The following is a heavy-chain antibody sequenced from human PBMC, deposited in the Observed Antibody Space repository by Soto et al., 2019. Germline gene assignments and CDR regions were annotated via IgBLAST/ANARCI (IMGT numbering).Heavy chain of an antibody. D-gene: IGHD3-3*01. CDR2: IIPIFGTA. J-gene: IGHJ4*02. Sequence: ASVKVSCKPSGGTFSSYAISWVRQAPGQGLEWMGGIIPIFGTANYAQKFQGRVTITADESTSTAYMELSSLRSEDTAVYYCARDFWSGVIDYWGQGTPVTVSS. CDR1: GGTFSSYA. CDR3: ARDFWSGVIDY. V-gene: IGHV1-69*13.